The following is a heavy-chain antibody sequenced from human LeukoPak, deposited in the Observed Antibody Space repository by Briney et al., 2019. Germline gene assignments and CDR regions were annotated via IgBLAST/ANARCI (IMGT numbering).Heavy chain of an antibody. CDR1: GFTFSSYA. V-gene: IGHV3-30-3*01. Sequence: PGGSLRLSCAASGFTFSSYAMHWVRQAPGKGLEWVAVISYDGSNKYYADSVKGRFTISRDNCKNTLYLQMNSLRAEDTAVYYCARPGVGTVTTSYYFDYWGQGTLVTVSS. CDR3: ARPGVGTVTTSYYFDY. J-gene: IGHJ4*02. CDR2: ISYDGSNK. D-gene: IGHD4-17*01.